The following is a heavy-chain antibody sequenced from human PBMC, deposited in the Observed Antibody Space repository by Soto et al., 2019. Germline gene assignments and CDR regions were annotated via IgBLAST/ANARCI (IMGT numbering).Heavy chain of an antibody. CDR3: ARLGYYGSGSNYYYYYYMDV. Sequence: GESLKISCKGSGYSFTSYWIGWVRQMPWKGLEWMGIIYPGDSDTRYSPSFQGQVTISADKSISTAYLQWSSLKASDTAMYYCARLGYYGSGSNYYYYYYMDVWGKGTTVTVSS. J-gene: IGHJ6*03. V-gene: IGHV5-51*01. CDR1: GYSFTSYW. D-gene: IGHD3-10*01. CDR2: IYPGDSDT.